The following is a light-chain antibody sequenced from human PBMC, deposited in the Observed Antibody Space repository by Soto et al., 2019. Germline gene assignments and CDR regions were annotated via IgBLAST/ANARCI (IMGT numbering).Light chain of an antibody. CDR3: QSYDRSLSGYV. V-gene: IGLV1-40*01. J-gene: IGLJ1*01. CDR2: ATN. Sequence: QSVLTQPPSVSGAPGQRVTISCTGSSSNIGGNYDVHWFQHLPGTAPKLLIYATNNRPAGVPDRFSGSKSGTSASLAITGLQAEDEADYYCQSYDRSLSGYVFGSGTKVTVL. CDR1: SSNIGGNYD.